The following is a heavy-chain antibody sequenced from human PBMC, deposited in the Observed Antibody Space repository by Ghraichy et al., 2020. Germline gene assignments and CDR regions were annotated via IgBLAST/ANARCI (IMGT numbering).Heavy chain of an antibody. CDR1: GYTFISYA. CDR2: IIAGNGNT. V-gene: IGHV1-3*01. Sequence: ASVKVSCKASGYTFISYALHWVRQAPGQRLEWMGWIIAGNGNTQYAQKFQGRVTITRGTSASTAYMELSSLRSEDTAVYYCARLSRVHSSGWYYFDYWGKGTLVPVSS. J-gene: IGHJ4*02. D-gene: IGHD6-19*01. CDR3: ARLSRVHSSGWYYFDY.